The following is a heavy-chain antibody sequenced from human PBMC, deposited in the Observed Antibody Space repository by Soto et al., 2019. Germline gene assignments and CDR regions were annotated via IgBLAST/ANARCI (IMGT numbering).Heavy chain of an antibody. CDR1: GYTFTSHR. Sequence: QVQLVQSGSEVKKPGASVRVSCKASGYTFTSHRITWVRQAPGQGLERMGWISAYSGNTNYAQKFQGRVTLTVDTSTTTAYMELRSLRSDDTAVYYCASQQGLLPLFDFWGQGALVTVSS. CDR3: ASQQGLLPLFDF. D-gene: IGHD3-22*01. CDR2: ISAYSGNT. J-gene: IGHJ4*02. V-gene: IGHV1-18*01.